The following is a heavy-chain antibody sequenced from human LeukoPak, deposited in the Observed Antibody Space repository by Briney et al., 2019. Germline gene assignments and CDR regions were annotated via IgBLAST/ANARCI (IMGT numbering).Heavy chain of an antibody. CDR1: GYTFTSYA. Sequence: ASVKVSCKASGYTFTSYAMHWLRQAPGQRLEWMGWINAGNGNTKYSQKFQGRVTITRDTSASTAYMELSSLRSEDTAVYYCARGRMIGGFDPWGQGTLVTVSS. J-gene: IGHJ5*02. D-gene: IGHD3-22*01. V-gene: IGHV1-3*01. CDR2: INAGNGNT. CDR3: ARGRMIGGFDP.